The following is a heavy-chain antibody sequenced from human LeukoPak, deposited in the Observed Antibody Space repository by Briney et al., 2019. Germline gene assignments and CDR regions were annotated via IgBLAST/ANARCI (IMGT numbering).Heavy chain of an antibody. V-gene: IGHV3-30*04. Sequence: GGSLRLSCAASGFTFSSYAMHWVRQAPGKGLEWVAVISYDGSNKYYADSVKGRFTISRDNSKNTLFLQMNSLRAEDTAVYYCAKDGGLWVSAHWGDSWGRGTLVTVSS. CDR3: AKDGGLWVSAHWGDS. D-gene: IGHD7-27*01. J-gene: IGHJ4*02. CDR1: GFTFSSYA. CDR2: ISYDGSNK.